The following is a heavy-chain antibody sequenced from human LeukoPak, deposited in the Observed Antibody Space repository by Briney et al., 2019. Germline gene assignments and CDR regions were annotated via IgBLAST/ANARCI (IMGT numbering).Heavy chain of an antibody. V-gene: IGHV3-23*01. Sequence: GWSLRLSCATSGFTFSGYAMSWVRQAPGKGLEWVSGISGSDGSTYYADPVKGRFTVSRDNSKNTLYLQMNSLRAEDTAIYYCAKQDYSNYVGPFDYWGQGALVTVSS. J-gene: IGHJ4*02. CDR3: AKQDYSNYVGPFDY. D-gene: IGHD4-11*01. CDR2: ISGSDGST. CDR1: GFTFSGYA.